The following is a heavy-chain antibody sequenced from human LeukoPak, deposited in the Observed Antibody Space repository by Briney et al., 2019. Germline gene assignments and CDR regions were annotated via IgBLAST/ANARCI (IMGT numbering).Heavy chain of an antibody. CDR2: IRSKAYGGTT. Sequence: GGSLRLSCTASGFTFGDDAMSWVRQAPGKGLEWVGFIRSKAYGGTTEYAASVKGRFTISRDDSKSIAYLQMNSLKTEDTAVYYCTAGVATVTFDYWGQGTLVTVSS. CDR1: GFTFGDDA. D-gene: IGHD5-12*01. CDR3: TAGVATVTFDY. J-gene: IGHJ4*02. V-gene: IGHV3-49*04.